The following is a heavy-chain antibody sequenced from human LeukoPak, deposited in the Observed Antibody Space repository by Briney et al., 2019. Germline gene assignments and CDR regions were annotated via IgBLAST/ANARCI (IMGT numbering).Heavy chain of an antibody. CDR3: ASPVTTGF. Sequence: SETLSLTCTVSGGSISSSSYYWGWIRQPPGKGLEWIGSIYYSGNTYYNPSLKSRVTISVDTSKNQFSLKLTSVTAADTAVYYCASPVTTGFWGQGTLVTVSS. V-gene: IGHV4-39*01. CDR2: IYYSGNT. D-gene: IGHD1-14*01. CDR1: GGSISSSSYY. J-gene: IGHJ4*02.